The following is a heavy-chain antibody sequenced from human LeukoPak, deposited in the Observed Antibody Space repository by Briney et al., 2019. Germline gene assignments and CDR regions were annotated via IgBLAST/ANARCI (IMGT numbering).Heavy chain of an antibody. CDR2: INHSGST. D-gene: IGHD1-26*01. Sequence: SSETLSLTCAVYGGSFSGYYWSWIRQPPGKGLEWIGEINHSGSTNYNPSLKSRVTISVDTSKNQFSLKLSSVTAADTAVYYCARCPGVGPPSDDWYFDLWGRGTLVTVSS. CDR1: GGSFSGYY. J-gene: IGHJ2*01. V-gene: IGHV4-34*01. CDR3: ARCPGVGPPSDDWYFDL.